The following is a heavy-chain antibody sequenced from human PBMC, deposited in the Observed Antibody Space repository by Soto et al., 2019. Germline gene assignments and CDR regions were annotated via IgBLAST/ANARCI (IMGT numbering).Heavy chain of an antibody. CDR1: GGSFSGYY. CDR3: ARGLLTGTKEGDY. J-gene: IGHJ4*02. Sequence: SETLSLTCAVYGGSFSGYYWSWIRQPPGKGLEWIGEINHSGSTNYNPSLKRRVTISVDTSKNQFSLKLSSVTAADTAVYYCARGLLTGTKEGDYWGQGTLVTVSS. CDR2: INHSGST. V-gene: IGHV4-34*01. D-gene: IGHD1-20*01.